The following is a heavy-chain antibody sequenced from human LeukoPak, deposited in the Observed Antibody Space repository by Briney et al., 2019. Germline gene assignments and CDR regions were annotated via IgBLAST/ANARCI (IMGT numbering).Heavy chain of an antibody. D-gene: IGHD2-2*01. V-gene: IGHV1-69*05. CDR3: ARSVVVPAAMGFDY. Sequence: GSSVKVSCKASGGTFSSYAISWVRQAPGQGLEWMGGIIPIFGTANYAQKFQGRVTITTDESTSTAYMELSSLRSEDTAVYYCARSVVVPAAMGFDYWGQGTLVTVSS. CDR1: GGTFSSYA. CDR2: IIPIFGTA. J-gene: IGHJ4*02.